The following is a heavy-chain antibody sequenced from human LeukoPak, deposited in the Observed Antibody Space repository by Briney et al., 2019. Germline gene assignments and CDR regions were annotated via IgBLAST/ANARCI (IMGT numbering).Heavy chain of an antibody. CDR1: GYTFTAYY. J-gene: IGHJ4*02. V-gene: IGHV1-2*02. Sequence: ASVKVSCKASGYTFTAYYIHWVRQAPGQGLEWMGWISPNTGGTNYAQKFQGRVTTTRDTSINTAYMDLRRLTSDDTALYYCARDHNSENWGSLGGWGQEPWSPSPQ. CDR2: ISPNTGGT. CDR3: ARDHNSENWGSLGG. D-gene: IGHD7-27*01.